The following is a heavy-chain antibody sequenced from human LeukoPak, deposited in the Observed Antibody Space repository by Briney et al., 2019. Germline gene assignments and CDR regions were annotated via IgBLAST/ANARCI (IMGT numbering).Heavy chain of an antibody. V-gene: IGHV3-30*04. J-gene: IGHJ3*02. CDR1: GFTFSSHA. CDR3: VRQMDEGLDI. Sequence: GRSLRLSCAASGFTFSSHAMHWVRQAPGKGLEWVAAISYDGTKTYYADSVKGRITISRDNFKNALHLQMNSLRAEDTAVYYCVRQMDEGLDIWGQGTMATVSS. CDR2: ISYDGTKT. D-gene: IGHD2-2*03.